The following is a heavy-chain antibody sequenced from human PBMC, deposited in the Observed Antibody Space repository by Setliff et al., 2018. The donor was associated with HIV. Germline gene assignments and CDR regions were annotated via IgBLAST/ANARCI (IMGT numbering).Heavy chain of an antibody. CDR2: VSHSGSS. J-gene: IGHJ4*02. CDR3: VRLLGKD. V-gene: IGHV4-61*01. Sequence: SETLSLTCNVSGGSIKNDYRSDYWSWIRQPPGRGLEWIGSVSHSGSSDYSPSLESRASISIDISKNQFSLNLTSVTATDTAFYYCVRLLGKDWGRGKTVTVPQ. D-gene: IGHD7-27*01. CDR1: GGSIKNDYRSDY.